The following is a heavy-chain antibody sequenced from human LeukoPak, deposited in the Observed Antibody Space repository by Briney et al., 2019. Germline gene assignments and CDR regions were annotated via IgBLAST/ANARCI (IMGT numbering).Heavy chain of an antibody. CDR2: IYHSGST. CDR1: GDSITTYY. Sequence: SETLSLTCTVSGDSITTYYWSWIRQPPGKGLEWIGYIYHSGSTHYNPSLKSRVTISVDTSKNQFSLKLSSVTAADTAVYYCARVGPGSYFHYYYYMDVWGKGTTVTISS. D-gene: IGHD3-10*01. V-gene: IGHV4-59*01. J-gene: IGHJ6*03. CDR3: ARVGPGSYFHYYYYMDV.